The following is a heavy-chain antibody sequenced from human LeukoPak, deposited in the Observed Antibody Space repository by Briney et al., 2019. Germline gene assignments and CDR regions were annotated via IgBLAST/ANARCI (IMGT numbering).Heavy chain of an antibody. CDR1: GFTFSSSW. Sequence: GGSLRLSCAASGFTFSSSWMHWVRHAPGKGLVWVSHINSDGSSTTYADSVKGRFTISRDNAKSTLYLQMNSLRAEDTAVYYCARSRYSYGYISYGMDVWGQGTTVTAS. J-gene: IGHJ6*02. D-gene: IGHD5-18*01. V-gene: IGHV3-74*01. CDR2: INSDGSST. CDR3: ARSRYSYGYISYGMDV.